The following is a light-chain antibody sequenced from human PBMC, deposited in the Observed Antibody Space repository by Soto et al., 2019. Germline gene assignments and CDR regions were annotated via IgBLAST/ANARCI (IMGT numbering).Light chain of an antibody. CDR1: QSVSSY. CDR3: QQRSNWPLT. CDR2: DAS. V-gene: IGKV3-11*01. Sequence: EIGLTQSPATLSLSAGERATLSWRASQSVSSYLAWYQQKHGQAPRLLIYDASTRATGIPARFSGSGYGTDVNLTISSLETEDFAVYYCQQRSNWPLTFGGGTKVDIK. J-gene: IGKJ4*01.